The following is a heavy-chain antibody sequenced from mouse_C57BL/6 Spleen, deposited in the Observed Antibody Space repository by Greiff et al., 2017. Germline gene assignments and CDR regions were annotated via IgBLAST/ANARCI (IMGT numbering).Heavy chain of an antibody. CDR2: INYDGSST. D-gene: IGHD1-1*01. J-gene: IGHJ1*03. CDR1: GFTFSDYY. CDR3: ARGYYGPWYFDV. Sequence: EVQLVESEGGLVQPGSSMKLSCTASGFTFSDYYMAWVRQVPEKGLEWVANINYDGSSTYYLDSLKSRFIISRDNAKNILYLQMSSLKSEDTATYYCARGYYGPWYFDVWGTGTTVTVSS. V-gene: IGHV5-16*01.